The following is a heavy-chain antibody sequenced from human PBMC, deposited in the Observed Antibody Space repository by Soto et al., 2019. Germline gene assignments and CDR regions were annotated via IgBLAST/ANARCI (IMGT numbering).Heavy chain of an antibody. CDR1: GYIFSRYG. Sequence: QVQLVQSGPEVRKPGASVKVSCKASGYIFSRYGISWVRQAPGQGLEWMAWISGYNGNTKFGERVQGRVNVTTDTSTRTAYMELRSLKSDDKAVYYCAREAAAERNYYGLDVWGKGTTVIVSS. CDR2: ISGYNGNT. CDR3: AREAAAERNYYGLDV. J-gene: IGHJ6*04. V-gene: IGHV1-18*04. D-gene: IGHD6-13*01.